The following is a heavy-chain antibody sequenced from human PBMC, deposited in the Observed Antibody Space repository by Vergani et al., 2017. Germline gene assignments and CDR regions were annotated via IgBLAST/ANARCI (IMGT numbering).Heavy chain of an antibody. CDR2: IHHRGST. Sequence: QVQLQESGPGLVKPSETLSLTCAVSGYSISSGYYWGWIRQPPGKGLEWIGSIHHRGSTYYNPSLKSRVTISVDTSKNQFSLKLSSVTAADTAVYYCARDVAAALYGYWGQGTLVTVSS. V-gene: IGHV4-38-2*02. D-gene: IGHD6-13*01. CDR1: GYSISSGYY. J-gene: IGHJ4*02. CDR3: ARDVAAALYGY.